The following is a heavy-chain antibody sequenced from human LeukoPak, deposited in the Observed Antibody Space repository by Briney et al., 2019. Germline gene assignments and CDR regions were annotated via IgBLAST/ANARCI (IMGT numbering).Heavy chain of an antibody. CDR2: ISGSSSVL. CDR3: ARDGSSWRTAYNWFDP. V-gene: IGHV3-48*01. J-gene: IGHJ5*02. D-gene: IGHD1-26*01. Sequence: GGSLRLSCVASGFTISIYRMNWVRQAPGKGLEWVSHISGSSSVLDYADSVKGRFTISRDNAKNSLYLQMSSLRVEDTAVYYCARDGSSWRTAYNWFDPWGQGTLVTVSS. CDR1: GFTISIYR.